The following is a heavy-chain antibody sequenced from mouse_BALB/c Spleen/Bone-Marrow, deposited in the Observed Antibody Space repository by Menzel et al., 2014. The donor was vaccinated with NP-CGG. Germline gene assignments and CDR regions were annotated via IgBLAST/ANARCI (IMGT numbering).Heavy chain of an antibody. J-gene: IGHJ2*01. CDR2: IDPATGNT. D-gene: IGHD1-1*01. V-gene: IGHV14-3*02. CDR3: ARDQLLRSRGLDY. Sequence: EVQLQQSGAELVKPGASVKLSCTASGFNFKDTYMHWVKQRPEQGLEWIGRIDPATGNTKYDPKFQGKATITADTSSNTAYLQLSSLTSEDTAVYYCARDQLLRSRGLDYWGQGTTLTVSS. CDR1: GFNFKDTY.